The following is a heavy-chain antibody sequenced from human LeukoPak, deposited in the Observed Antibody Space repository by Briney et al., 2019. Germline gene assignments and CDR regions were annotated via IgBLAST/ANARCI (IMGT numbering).Heavy chain of an antibody. CDR3: AKGTSHDAFDI. CDR2: ISYDGSNK. Sequence: GGSLRLSCAASGFTFSSYGMHWVRQAPGKGLEWVAVISYDGSNKYYADSVKGRFAISRDNSKNTLYLQMNSLRAEDTAVYYCAKGTSHDAFDIWGQGTMVTVSS. CDR1: GFTFSSYG. V-gene: IGHV3-30*18. D-gene: IGHD3/OR15-3a*01. J-gene: IGHJ3*02.